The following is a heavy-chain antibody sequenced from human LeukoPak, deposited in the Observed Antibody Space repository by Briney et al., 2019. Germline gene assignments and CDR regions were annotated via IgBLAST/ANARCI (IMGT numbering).Heavy chain of an antibody. J-gene: IGHJ4*02. V-gene: IGHV3-23*01. CDR3: ARDTDTVTTILDY. CDR2: ISESGGST. Sequence: GGSLRLSCVVSGFTFSTSAMSWVRQAPGEGLEWVSGISESGGSTYYAASVKGRFTSSRDNSKNTLYLQMNSLRAEDTAVYYCARDTDTVTTILDYWGQGTLVTVSS. D-gene: IGHD4-17*01. CDR1: GFTFSTSA.